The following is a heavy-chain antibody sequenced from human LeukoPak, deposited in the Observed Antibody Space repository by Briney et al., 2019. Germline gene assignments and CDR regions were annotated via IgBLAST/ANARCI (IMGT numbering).Heavy chain of an antibody. Sequence: GGSLRLSCAGTGFTFNSYTMNWVRQAAGKGLEWVSSISGSSSYIYNADSVKGRFSISRDNAKNSLYLQMNSLRAEDTAVYYCARGYNYGPGYMDVWGKGTTVTVSS. CDR3: ARGYNYGPGYMDV. CDR1: GFTFNSYT. D-gene: IGHD3-10*01. J-gene: IGHJ6*03. CDR2: ISGSSSYI. V-gene: IGHV3-21*01.